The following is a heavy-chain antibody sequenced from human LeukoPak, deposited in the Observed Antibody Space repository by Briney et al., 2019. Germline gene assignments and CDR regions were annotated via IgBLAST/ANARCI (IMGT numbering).Heavy chain of an antibody. J-gene: IGHJ4*02. D-gene: IGHD3-22*01. Sequence: GESLKISCKGSGYSLTSYWIGWVRQMPGKGLEWMGIIYPGDSDTRYSPSFQGQVTISADKSISTAYLQWSSLKASDTAMYYCARAYYYYYDSSGYPDYWGQGTLVTVSS. CDR1: GYSLTSYW. CDR2: IYPGDSDT. V-gene: IGHV5-51*01. CDR3: ARAYYYYYDSSGYPDY.